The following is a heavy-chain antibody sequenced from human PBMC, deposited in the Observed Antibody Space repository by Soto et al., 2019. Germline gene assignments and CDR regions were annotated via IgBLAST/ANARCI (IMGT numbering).Heavy chain of an antibody. CDR2: IGTAGDT. V-gene: IGHV3-13*04. CDR1: GFTFSSYD. D-gene: IGHD3-10*01. J-gene: IGHJ4*02. CDR3: ARGITMVRGVIVDNFDY. Sequence: EVQLVESGGGLVQPGGSLRLSCAASGFTFSSYDMHWVRQATGKGLEWVSAIGTAGDTYYPGSVKGRFTISRENAKNSLYLQMNSLRAGDTAMYYCARGITMVRGVIVDNFDYWGQGTLVHVSS.